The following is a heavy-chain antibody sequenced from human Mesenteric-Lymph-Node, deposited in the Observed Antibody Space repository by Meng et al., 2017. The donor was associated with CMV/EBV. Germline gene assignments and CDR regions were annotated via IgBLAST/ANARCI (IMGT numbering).Heavy chain of an antibody. Sequence: GESLKISCAASGFTFNNYWMHWVRQAPGKGLVWVSGINTDGSSTTYADSVKGRFTISRDNAKNSLYLQMNSLRAEDTAVYYCARVRFTHRYFDYWGQGTLVTVSS. CDR1: GFTFNNYW. J-gene: IGHJ4*02. CDR3: ARVRFTHRYFDY. CDR2: INTDGSST. V-gene: IGHV3-74*03. D-gene: IGHD3-16*01.